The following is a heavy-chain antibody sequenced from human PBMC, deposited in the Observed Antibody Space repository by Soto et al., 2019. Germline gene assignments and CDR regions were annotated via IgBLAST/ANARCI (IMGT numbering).Heavy chain of an antibody. D-gene: IGHD1-26*01. CDR3: AIHLVGASTPTAFDI. CDR2: IKQDGSEK. J-gene: IGHJ3*02. V-gene: IGHV3-7*01. Sequence: EVQLVESGGGLVQPGGSLRLSCAASGFTFSTSWMSWVRQAPGKGLEWVANIKQDGSEKYYVDSVKGRFTISRDNAKKSLFQQMNSLRVDDTAVFYGAIHLVGASTPTAFDIRGQGTRGTVSS. CDR1: GFTFSTSW.